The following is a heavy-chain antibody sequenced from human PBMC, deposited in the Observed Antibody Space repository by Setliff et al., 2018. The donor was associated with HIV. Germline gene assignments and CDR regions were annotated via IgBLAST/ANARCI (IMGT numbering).Heavy chain of an antibody. CDR1: GYTFTDNY. CDR2: INSATGGT. J-gene: IGHJ6*02. Sequence: ASVKVSCKASGYTFTDNYIHWVRQAPGQGLEWMAWINSATGGTNYAQNFQGWVTATKNTLYLQMDSLRGEDTAVYYCARGYYGSDLQNAMDVWGQGTTVTVSS. V-gene: IGHV1-2*04. CDR3: ARGYYGSDLQNAMDV. D-gene: IGHD3-10*01.